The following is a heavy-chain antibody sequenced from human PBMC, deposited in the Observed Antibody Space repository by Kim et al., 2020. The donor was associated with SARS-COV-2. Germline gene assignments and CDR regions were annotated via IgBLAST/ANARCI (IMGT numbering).Heavy chain of an antibody. V-gene: IGHV4-39*01. CDR1: GGSISSSSYY. CDR3: ARRSIQNTAMETAGDY. D-gene: IGHD5-18*01. CDR2: IYYSGST. J-gene: IGHJ4*02. Sequence: SETLSLTCTVSGGSISSSSYYWGWIRQPPGKGLEWIGSIYYSGSTYYNPSLKSRVTISVDTSKNQFSLKLSSVTAADTAVYYCARRSIQNTAMETAGDYWGQGTLVTVSS.